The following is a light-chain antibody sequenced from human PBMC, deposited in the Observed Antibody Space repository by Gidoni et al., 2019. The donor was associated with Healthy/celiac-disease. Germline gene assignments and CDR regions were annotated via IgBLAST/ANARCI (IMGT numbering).Light chain of an antibody. CDR1: QSISSY. Sequence: DIQMPQSPSSLSPSVAATVTITCRASQSISSYLNWYQQKPGKAPKLLIYAASSLQSGVPSRFSGSGSGTDFTLTISSLQPEDFATYYCQQSYSTPYTFXXXTKLEIK. CDR2: AAS. J-gene: IGKJ2*01. V-gene: IGKV1-39*01. CDR3: QQSYSTPYT.